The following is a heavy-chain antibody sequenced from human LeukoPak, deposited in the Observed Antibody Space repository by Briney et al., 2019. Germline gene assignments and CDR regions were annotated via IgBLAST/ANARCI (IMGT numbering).Heavy chain of an antibody. Sequence: GGSLRLSCAASGFTFSSYWMHWVRQAPGKGLVWVSCINSDGSSTSYADSVKGRFTISRDNAKNTLYLQMNSLRAEDTAVYYCARAAIAAARIYYYMDVWGKGTTVTVSS. CDR2: INSDGSST. J-gene: IGHJ6*03. CDR3: ARAAIAAARIYYYMDV. CDR1: GFTFSSYW. V-gene: IGHV3-74*01. D-gene: IGHD6-13*01.